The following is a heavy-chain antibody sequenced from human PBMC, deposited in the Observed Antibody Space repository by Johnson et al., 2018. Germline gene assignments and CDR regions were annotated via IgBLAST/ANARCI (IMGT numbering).Heavy chain of an antibody. CDR1: GGTFSSYA. D-gene: IGHD1-14*01. CDR3: VREPLDRDYYYYSGMDV. V-gene: IGHV1-69*01. CDR2: IIPIFGTA. J-gene: IGHJ6*02. Sequence: QVQLQESGAEVKKPGSSVKVSCKASGGTFSSYAISWVRQAPGQGLEWMGGIIPIFGTANYAQKFQGRVTITADESTSTPYMEPSSLRSEATAVYYCVREPLDRDYYYYSGMDVWGQGTTVTVAS.